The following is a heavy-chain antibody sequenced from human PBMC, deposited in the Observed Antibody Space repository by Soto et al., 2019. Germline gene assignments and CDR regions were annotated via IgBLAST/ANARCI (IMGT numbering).Heavy chain of an antibody. Sequence: QVQLQESGPGLVKPSETLSLTCTVSGGSISSYYWSWIRQPAGKGLEWIGRIYTSGSTNYNPSLQSRVTMSVDTSKTQFSLKLSSVTAADTAVYYCARGQSLGYCSSTSCPHPNWFDPWGQGTLVTVSS. V-gene: IGHV4-4*07. J-gene: IGHJ5*02. CDR1: GGSISSYY. D-gene: IGHD2-2*01. CDR3: ARGQSLGYCSSTSCPHPNWFDP. CDR2: IYTSGST.